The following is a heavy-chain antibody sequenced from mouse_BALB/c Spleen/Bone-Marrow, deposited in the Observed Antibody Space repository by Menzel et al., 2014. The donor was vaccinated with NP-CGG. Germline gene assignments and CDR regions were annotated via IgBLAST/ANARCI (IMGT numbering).Heavy chain of an antibody. D-gene: IGHD5-1-1*01. CDR1: GFNIKDTY. V-gene: IGHV14-3*02. CDR2: IDPANGNT. CDR3: ARNTQFAY. Sequence: EVQGVESGAELVKPGASVKLSCTASGFNIKDTYMHWVKRRPEQGLEWIGRIDPANGNTKYDPKFQGKATITADTSSNTAYLQLSSLTSEDTAVYYCARNTQFAYWGQGTLVTFSA. J-gene: IGHJ3*01.